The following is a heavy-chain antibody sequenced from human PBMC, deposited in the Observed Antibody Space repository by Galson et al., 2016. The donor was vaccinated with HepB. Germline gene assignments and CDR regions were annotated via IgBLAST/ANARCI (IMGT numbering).Heavy chain of an antibody. CDR3: AKEGHYEGHFYMDV. CDR2: IWPDASNE. V-gene: IGHV3-33*06. D-gene: IGHD4-17*01. Sequence: SLRLSCAASGFTASSNFMTWVLQAPGKGLEWVAVIWPDASNEKHGDAVKGRFTISRDNSKNTLYLQMNSLRVEDTAVYYCAKEGHYEGHFYMDVWGEGTTVTVSS. J-gene: IGHJ6*03. CDR1: GFTASSNF.